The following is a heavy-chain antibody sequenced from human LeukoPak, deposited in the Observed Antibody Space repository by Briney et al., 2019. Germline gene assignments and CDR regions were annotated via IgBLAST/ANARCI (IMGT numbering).Heavy chain of an antibody. CDR3: VRDVYIERVAS. CDR2: FASDEADT. CDR1: GFPFSITW. J-gene: IGHJ4*02. Sequence: GGSLRLSCAASGFPFSITWMHWVRQAPGKGLVWVSRFASDEADTAYADSVKGRFSISRDNAKNTLYLQMDSLRIEDTAVYYCVRDVYIERVASWGQGALVTVSS. D-gene: IGHD5-24*01. V-gene: IGHV3-74*01.